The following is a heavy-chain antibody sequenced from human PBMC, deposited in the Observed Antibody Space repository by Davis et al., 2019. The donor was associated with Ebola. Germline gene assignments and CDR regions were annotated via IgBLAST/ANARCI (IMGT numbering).Heavy chain of an antibody. CDR2: INHSGST. CDR3: ARGPSTVNFDY. CDR1: GGSFSGYY. D-gene: IGHD4-17*01. J-gene: IGHJ4*02. Sequence: SETLSLTCAVYGGSFSGYYWSWIRQPPGKGLEWIGEINHSGSTNYNPSLKSRVTISVDKSKNQLYLKLSSVTAADTAVYYRARGPSTVNFDYWGQGTLVTVSS. V-gene: IGHV4-34*01.